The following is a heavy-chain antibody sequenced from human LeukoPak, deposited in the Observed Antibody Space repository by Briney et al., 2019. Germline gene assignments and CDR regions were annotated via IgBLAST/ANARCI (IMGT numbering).Heavy chain of an antibody. CDR1: GGSISSSSYY. D-gene: IGHD6-19*01. CDR3: ARGGGYSSGWYYQSNWFDP. Sequence: SETLSLTCTVSGGSISSSSYYWGWIRQPPGKGLEWIGSIHYSGSTNYNPSLKSRVTISVDTSKNQFSLKLSSVTAADTAVYYCARGGGYSSGWYYQSNWFDPWGQGTLVTVSS. CDR2: IHYSGST. V-gene: IGHV4-39*07. J-gene: IGHJ5*02.